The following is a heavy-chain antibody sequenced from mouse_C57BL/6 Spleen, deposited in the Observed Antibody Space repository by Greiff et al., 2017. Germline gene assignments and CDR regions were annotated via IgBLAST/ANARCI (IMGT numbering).Heavy chain of an antibody. CDR2: IYPRDGST. CDR3: ARGGHYDYDRAPFDY. V-gene: IGHV1-78*01. CDR1: GYTFTDHT. D-gene: IGHD2-4*01. Sequence: VQLQQSDAELVKPGASVKISCKVSGYTFTDHTIHWMKQRPEQGLEWIGYIYPRDGSTKYNEKFKGKATLTADKSSSTAYMQLNSLTSEDSAVYFCARGGHYDYDRAPFDYWGQGTTLTVSS. J-gene: IGHJ2*01.